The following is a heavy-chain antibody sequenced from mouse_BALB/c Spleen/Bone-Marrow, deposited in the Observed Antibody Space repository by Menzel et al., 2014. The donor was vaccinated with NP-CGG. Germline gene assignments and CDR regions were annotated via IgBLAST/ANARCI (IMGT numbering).Heavy chain of an antibody. CDR3: ARGDYGFDEGYFDC. Sequence: EVQLQQSGPELVKPGASVKISCKASGYSFTGYFMNWVMQSHGKSLEWIGRINPYNGDTFYNQKFKGKAILTVDKSSSTAHMELRSLASEDSAVYYCARGDYGFDEGYFDCWGQGTSLTVSS. D-gene: IGHD2-14*01. CDR1: GYSFTGYF. J-gene: IGHJ2*02. V-gene: IGHV1-20*02. CDR2: INPYNGDT.